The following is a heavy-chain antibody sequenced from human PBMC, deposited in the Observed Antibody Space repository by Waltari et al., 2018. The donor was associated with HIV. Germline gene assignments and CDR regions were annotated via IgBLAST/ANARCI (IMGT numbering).Heavy chain of an antibody. CDR1: GGSIDSGGYY. D-gene: IGHD3-3*01. CDR2: LFYSGST. J-gene: IGHJ3*02. V-gene: IGHV4-31*03. Sequence: QVQLQESGPGLVKPSQTLSLTCTVSGGSIDSGGYYLSWIRQHPGKGLEWIGYLFYSGSTYYSPSLKSRVTISIDTSDNQLSLRLSSVTAADTAVYYCARGITIFGVGDAFDIWGQGTMVTVSS. CDR3: ARGITIFGVGDAFDI.